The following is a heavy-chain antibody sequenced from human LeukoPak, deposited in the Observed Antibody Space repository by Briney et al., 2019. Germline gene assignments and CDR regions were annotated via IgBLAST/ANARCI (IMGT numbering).Heavy chain of an antibody. CDR2: ISSSSSTI. CDR1: GFTFSSYS. V-gene: IGHV3-48*01. D-gene: IGHD3-9*01. CDR3: ARDHLSGIRYFDWLPTLHAFDI. J-gene: IGHJ3*02. Sequence: GGSLRLSCAASGFTFSSYSMNWVRQAPGKGLGWVSYISSSSSTIYYADSVKGRFTISRDNAKNSLYLQMNSLRAEDTAVYYCARDHLSGIRYFDWLPTLHAFDIWGQGTMVTVSS.